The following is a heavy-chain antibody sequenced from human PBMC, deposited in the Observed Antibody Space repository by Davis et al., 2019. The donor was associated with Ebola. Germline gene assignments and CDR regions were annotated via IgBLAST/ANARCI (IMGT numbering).Heavy chain of an antibody. Sequence: MPSETLSLTCTVSGGSISSYYWSWIRQPPGKGLEWIGSIYYSGSTYYNPSLKSRVTISVDTSKNQFSLKLSSVTAADTAVYYCARDSFITPFDYWGQGTLVTVSS. D-gene: IGHD3-22*01. CDR1: GGSISSYY. V-gene: IGHV4-39*02. CDR2: IYYSGST. CDR3: ARDSFITPFDY. J-gene: IGHJ4*02.